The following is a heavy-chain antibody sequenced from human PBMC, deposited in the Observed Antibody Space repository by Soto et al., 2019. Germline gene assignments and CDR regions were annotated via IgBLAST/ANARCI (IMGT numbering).Heavy chain of an antibody. J-gene: IGHJ4*02. CDR3: AKWAEGYVVSCLDY. V-gene: IGHV3-23*01. CDR1: GFIFSNYA. Sequence: EVQLLESGGGFVQPGGSLRLSCAASGFIFSNYAMTWVRQAPGKGLEWVSAITSTGSSTNYADSVKGRFTISRDNSKNTLYLQINSQTAADTAVYCCAKWAEGYVVSCLDYWGQGTLVTVSS. CDR2: ITSTGSST. D-gene: IGHD5-12*01.